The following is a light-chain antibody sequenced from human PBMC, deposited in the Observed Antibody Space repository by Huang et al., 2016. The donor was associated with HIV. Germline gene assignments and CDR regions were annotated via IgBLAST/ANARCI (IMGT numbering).Light chain of an antibody. CDR2: AAS. Sequence: DIQMTQSPSSLSASVGDRVTITCRASQDINNDLAWYQQKPGKVPKLLIYAASTLQSGVPSRFSGSGSETDFTLTISSLQPGDFTTYYCQNYNSAPYTFGQGTKLEI. V-gene: IGKV1-27*01. J-gene: IGKJ2*01. CDR1: QDINND. CDR3: QNYNSAPYT.